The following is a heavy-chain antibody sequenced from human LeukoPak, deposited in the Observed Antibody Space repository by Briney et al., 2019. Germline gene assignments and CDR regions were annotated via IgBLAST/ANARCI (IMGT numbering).Heavy chain of an antibody. CDR3: ARDPSYSSSSYYYYMDV. D-gene: IGHD6-6*01. J-gene: IGHJ6*03. V-gene: IGHV4-61*09. Sequence: SETLSLTCTVSGGSISSGSYCWSWIRQPAGKGLEWIGHIHTSGNTNYNPSLKSRVTISVDTSKNQFSLKLSSVTAADTAVYYCARDPSYSSSSYYYYMDVWGKGTTVTVSS. CDR2: IHTSGNT. CDR1: GGSISSGSYC.